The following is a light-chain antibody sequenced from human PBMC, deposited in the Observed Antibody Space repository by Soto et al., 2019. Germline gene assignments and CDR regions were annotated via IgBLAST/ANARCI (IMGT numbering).Light chain of an antibody. CDR1: QDISQY. J-gene: IGKJ1*01. CDR3: MKNTKDAPGT. V-gene: IGKV1-27*01. CDR2: YAS. Sequence: DIQMTQSPSSLSASVGDRVTLTCRASQDISQYLAWYQQRPGKVPKLLIYYASTLQSGVPSRFSGSGSGTDFTLPISSLRPEDVETYYCMKNTKDAPGTFGQGTKVEI.